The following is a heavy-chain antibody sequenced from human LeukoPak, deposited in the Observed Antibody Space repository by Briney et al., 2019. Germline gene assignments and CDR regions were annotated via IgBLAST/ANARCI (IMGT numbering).Heavy chain of an antibody. CDR3: ARGKAVTGTRYYDY. Sequence: ASVKVSCKASGFSFSNYDINWVRQASGQGLEWMGWMNPNSGNTGYAPKFQGRVTITRNTSISTAYMELSSLRSEDTAVYYCARGKAVTGTRYYDYWGQGTLVTVSS. CDR1: GFSFSNYD. J-gene: IGHJ4*02. CDR2: MNPNSGNT. V-gene: IGHV1-8*01. D-gene: IGHD6-19*01.